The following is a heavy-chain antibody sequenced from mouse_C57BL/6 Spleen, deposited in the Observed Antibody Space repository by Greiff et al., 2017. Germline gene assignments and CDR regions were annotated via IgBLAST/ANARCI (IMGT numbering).Heavy chain of an antibody. CDR1: GYTFTGYW. V-gene: IGHV1-9*01. Sequence: QVQLQQSGAELMKPGASVKLSCKATGYTFTGYWIEWVKQRPGHGLEWIGEMLPGSGSTNYTEKFKGKTPFTADISSNTAYIQLSRLTTDDSAIYYGARSGMDYWGQGTSVTVSS. D-gene: IGHD1-3*01. CDR2: MLPGSGST. J-gene: IGHJ4*01. CDR3: ARSGMDY.